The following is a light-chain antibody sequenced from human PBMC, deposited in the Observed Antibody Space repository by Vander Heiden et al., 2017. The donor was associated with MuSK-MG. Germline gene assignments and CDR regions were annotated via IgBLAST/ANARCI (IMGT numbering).Light chain of an antibody. J-gene: IGKJ1*01. CDR2: AAS. CDR1: QSISSY. V-gene: IGKV1-39*01. Sequence: DIQMTQSPSSLSASVGDRVTITCRASQSISSYLNWYQQKPGKAPKLLIYAASSLLSAVPSTFSGSGSGTDFTLTISRLLPEDFTTTYCRQSYSTPRTFGQGTKVEIK. CDR3: RQSYSTPRT.